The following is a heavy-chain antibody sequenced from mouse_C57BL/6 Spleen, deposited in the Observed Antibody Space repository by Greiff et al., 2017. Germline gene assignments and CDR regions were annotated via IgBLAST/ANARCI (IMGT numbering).Heavy chain of an antibody. CDR1: GYTITDYY. V-gene: IGHV14-2*01. CDR2: IDPEDGGT. Sequence: VQLQQSGAELVKPGASVKLSCTASGYTITDYYMHWVKQRTEQGLEWIGRIDPEDGGTKYAPKFQGKATITADTSSNTAYLQLSRLTSEDTAVYCCSRWTAYGTLYYFDYWGQGTMLTVSA. D-gene: IGHD2-1*01. J-gene: IGHJ2*01. CDR3: SRWTAYGTLYYFDY.